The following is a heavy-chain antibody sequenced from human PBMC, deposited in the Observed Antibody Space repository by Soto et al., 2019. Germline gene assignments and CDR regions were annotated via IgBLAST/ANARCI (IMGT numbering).Heavy chain of an antibody. CDR3: ARDSLDYDILTGYSEYNWFDP. D-gene: IGHD3-9*01. CDR2: ISSSSSTI. J-gene: IGHJ5*02. Sequence: GGSLRLSCAASGFTFSSYSMNWVRQAPGKGLEWVSYISSSSSTIYYADSVKGRFTISRDNAKNSLYLQMNSLRAEDTAVYYCARDSLDYDILTGYSEYNWFDPWGQGTLVTVSS. CDR1: GFTFSSYS. V-gene: IGHV3-48*01.